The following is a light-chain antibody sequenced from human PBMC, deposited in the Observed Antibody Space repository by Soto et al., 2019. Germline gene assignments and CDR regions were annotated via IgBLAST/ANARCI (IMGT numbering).Light chain of an antibody. CDR3: CSYAGSYTSYV. Sequence: QSVLTQPPSVSAAPRQKVTISCSGSSSNIGSNYVSWFQQLPGTAPKLLIYDNNKRPSGVPDRFSGSKSGNTASLTISGLQAEDEADYYCCSYAGSYTSYVFGTGTKLTVL. CDR2: DNN. V-gene: IGLV1-51*01. J-gene: IGLJ1*01. CDR1: SSNIGSNY.